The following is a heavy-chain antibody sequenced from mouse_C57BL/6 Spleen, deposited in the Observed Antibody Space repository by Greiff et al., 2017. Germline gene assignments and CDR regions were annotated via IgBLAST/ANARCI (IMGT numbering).Heavy chain of an antibody. J-gene: IGHJ2*01. D-gene: IGHD1-1*01. CDR1: GFNIKDDY. CDR3: TRSYHFDY. CDR2: IDPENGDT. V-gene: IGHV14-4*01. Sequence: EVQVVESGAELVRPGASVKLSCTASGFNIKDDYMHWVKQRPEQGLEWIGWIDPENGDTEYASKFQGKATITADTSSNTAYLQLSSLTSEDTAVYYCTRSYHFDYWGQGTTLTVSS.